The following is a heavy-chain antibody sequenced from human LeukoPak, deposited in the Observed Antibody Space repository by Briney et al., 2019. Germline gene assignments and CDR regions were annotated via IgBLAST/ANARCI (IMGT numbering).Heavy chain of an antibody. CDR1: GYTFTGYY. D-gene: IGHD5-12*01. V-gene: IGHV1-2*02. CDR2: INPNSGGT. Sequence: GASVKVSCKASGYTFTGYYMHWVRQAPGQGLEWMGWINPNSGGTTSAQKFQGRVTMTRDTSISTAYMALSRLRSDATAVYYCARLGGVDIVATIHPFAYWGQGTLVTVSS. CDR3: ARLGGVDIVATIHPFAY. J-gene: IGHJ4*02.